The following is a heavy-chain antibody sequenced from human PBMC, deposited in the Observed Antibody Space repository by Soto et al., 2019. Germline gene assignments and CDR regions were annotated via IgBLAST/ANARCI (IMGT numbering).Heavy chain of an antibody. D-gene: IGHD3-10*01. CDR3: ASLYYYGSGWDYGMDV. Sequence: QLQLQESGSGLVKPSQTLSLTCAVSGGSISSGGYSWSWIRQPPGKGLEWIGYIYHSGSTYYNPSLKGRVTVSVDRSKNQFSLKLSSVTAADTAVYYCASLYYYGSGWDYGMDVWGQGTTVTVSS. CDR1: GGSISSGGYS. J-gene: IGHJ6*02. CDR2: IYHSGST. V-gene: IGHV4-30-2*01.